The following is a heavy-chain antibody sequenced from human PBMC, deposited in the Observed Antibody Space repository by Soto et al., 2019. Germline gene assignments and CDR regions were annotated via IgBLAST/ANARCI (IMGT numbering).Heavy chain of an antibody. CDR3: ARRGSGSYYDY. CDR1: GFTFSSYA. CDR2: ISGSGGST. V-gene: IGHV3-23*01. Sequence: EVQLLESGGGLVQPGGSLRLSCAASGFTFSSYAMRWVRQAPVKGLEWVSAISGSGGSTYYAYSVKGRFTISRDNSKNTLHLQMNSLRAEDTAVYYCARRGSGSYYDYWGQGTLVTVSS. J-gene: IGHJ4*02. D-gene: IGHD1-26*01.